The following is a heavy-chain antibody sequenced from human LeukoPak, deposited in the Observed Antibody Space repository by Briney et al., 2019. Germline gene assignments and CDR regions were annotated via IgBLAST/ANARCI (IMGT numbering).Heavy chain of an antibody. CDR3: ATLSARLVHYDILTGYYPGGGMDV. CDR1: GYTFTGYY. CDR2: INPNSGGT. J-gene: IGHJ6*02. V-gene: IGHV1-2*02. D-gene: IGHD3-9*01. Sequence: ASVKVSCKASGYTFTGYYMHWVRQAPGQGLEWMGWINPNSGGTNYAQKFQGRVTMTRDTSISTAYMELSRLRSDDTAVYYCATLSARLVHYDILTGYYPGGGMDVWGQGTTVTVSS.